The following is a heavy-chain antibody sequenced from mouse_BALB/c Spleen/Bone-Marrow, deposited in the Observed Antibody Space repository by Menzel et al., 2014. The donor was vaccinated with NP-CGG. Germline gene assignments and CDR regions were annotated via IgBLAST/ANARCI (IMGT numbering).Heavy chain of an antibody. CDR3: TRIRSLDY. V-gene: IGHV1-63*01. CDR2: IYPGSGNT. Sequence: QVQLQQSGTELVRPGTSVKISCKASGYAFTNYWLGWVKQRPGHGLEWIGDIYPGSGNTYYNEKFKGKAALTADKSSSTAYMQLSGLTSEDSAVYFCTRIRSLDYWGQGTTLTVSS. J-gene: IGHJ2*01. CDR1: GYAFTNYW.